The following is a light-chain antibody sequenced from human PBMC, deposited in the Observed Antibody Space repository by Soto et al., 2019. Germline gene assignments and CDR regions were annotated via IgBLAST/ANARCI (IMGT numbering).Light chain of an antibody. J-gene: IGLJ3*02. Sequence: QTVVTQEPSFSVSPGGTVTLTCGLTSGSVSNTNYPAWYQQTPGQAPRTLIYTTNTRSSGVPDRFSGSILGNKAALTITGAQADDESDYYCVLYVGSPMGVFGGGTKLTVL. CDR3: VLYVGSPMGV. V-gene: IGLV8-61*01. CDR1: SGSVSNTNY. CDR2: TTN.